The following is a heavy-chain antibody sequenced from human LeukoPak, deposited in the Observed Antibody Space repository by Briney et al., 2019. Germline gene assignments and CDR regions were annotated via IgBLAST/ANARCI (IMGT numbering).Heavy chain of an antibody. CDR1: GFTFSSYR. Sequence: GGSLRLSCAASGFTFSSYRMNWVRQAPGKGLEWVSYISSSSSTIYYADSVKGRFTISRDNAKNSLYLQMNSLRAEDTAVYYCARGSGSSWYFYFDYWGQGTLVTVSS. CDR2: ISSSSSTI. CDR3: ARGSGSSWYFYFDY. J-gene: IGHJ4*02. V-gene: IGHV3-48*01. D-gene: IGHD6-13*01.